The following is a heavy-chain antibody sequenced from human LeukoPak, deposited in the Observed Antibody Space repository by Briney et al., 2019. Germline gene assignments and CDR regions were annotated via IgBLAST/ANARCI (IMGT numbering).Heavy chain of an antibody. J-gene: IGHJ4*02. CDR3: ASAVWFGPRALYFDY. Sequence: SGTLSLTCAVSGGSISSSNWWSWVRQPPGKGLEWIGEIYHSGSTNYNPSLKSRVTISVDKSKNQFSLKLSSVTAADTAVYYCASAVWFGPRALYFDYWGQGTLVTVSS. CDR2: IYHSGST. CDR1: GGSISSSNW. V-gene: IGHV4-4*02. D-gene: IGHD3-10*01.